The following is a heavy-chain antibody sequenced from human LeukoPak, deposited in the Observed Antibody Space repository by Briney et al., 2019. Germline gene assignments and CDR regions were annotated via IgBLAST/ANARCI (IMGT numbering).Heavy chain of an antibody. Sequence: PGGSLRLSCAASGFTFSSYWMSWVRQAPGKGLEWVANIKQDGSEKYYVDSVKGRFTISRDNAKNSLYLQMNSLRAEDMALYYCAKDNVGAFDYWGQGTLVTVSS. J-gene: IGHJ4*02. V-gene: IGHV3-7*03. CDR2: IKQDGSEK. CDR3: AKDNVGAFDY. CDR1: GFTFSSYW. D-gene: IGHD1-26*01.